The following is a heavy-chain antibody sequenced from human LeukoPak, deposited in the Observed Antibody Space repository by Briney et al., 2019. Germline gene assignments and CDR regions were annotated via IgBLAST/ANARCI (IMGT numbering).Heavy chain of an antibody. Sequence: GGSLRLSCAASGFTVSSNYMSWVRQAPGKGLEWVSVIYSGGSTYYADSVKGRFTISRDNSKNTLYLQMNSLRAEDTAVYYCARDGVWFGELFDCWGQGTLVTVSS. D-gene: IGHD3-10*01. CDR2: IYSGGST. V-gene: IGHV3-53*01. CDR1: GFTVSSNY. J-gene: IGHJ4*02. CDR3: ARDGVWFGELFDC.